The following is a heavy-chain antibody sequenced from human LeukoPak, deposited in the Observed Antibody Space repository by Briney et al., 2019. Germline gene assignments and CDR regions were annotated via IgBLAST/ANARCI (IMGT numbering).Heavy chain of an antibody. Sequence: ASVKVSCKASGYTFTSYDINWVRQATGQGLEWMGWMNPNSGNTGYAQKFQGRVTMTRNTSISTAYMELSSLRSEDTAVYYCARDAPGYCSGGSCYRGDYWGQGTLVTVSS. D-gene: IGHD2-15*01. J-gene: IGHJ4*02. CDR1: GYTFTSYD. V-gene: IGHV1-8*01. CDR3: ARDAPGYCSGGSCYRGDY. CDR2: MNPNSGNT.